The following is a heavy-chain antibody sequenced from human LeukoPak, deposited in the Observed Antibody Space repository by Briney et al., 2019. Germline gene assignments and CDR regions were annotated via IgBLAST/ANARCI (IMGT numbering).Heavy chain of an antibody. CDR2: INPSGGST. D-gene: IGHD1-26*01. J-gene: IGHJ4*02. CDR3: ARDPIVGATTGYFDY. V-gene: IGHV1-46*01. Sequence: ASVKVSCKASGYTFTSYYMHWVRQAPGQGLEWMGIINPSGGSTSYAQKFQGRVTMTRDTPTSTVYMELSSLRSEDTAVYYCARDPIVGATTGYFDYWGQGTLVTVSS. CDR1: GYTFTSYY.